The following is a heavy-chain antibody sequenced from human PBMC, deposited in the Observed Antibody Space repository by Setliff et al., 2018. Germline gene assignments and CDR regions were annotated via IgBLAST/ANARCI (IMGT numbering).Heavy chain of an antibody. CDR3: ARASSGWYSTYYYYMDV. Sequence: SETLSLTCTVSDDSISSRHYYWSWIRQPAGKGLEWLGQIYTSWSTNFSPSLKSRVTISLDTSKNQFPLNLTSVTAADTAVYYCARASSGWYSTYYYYMDVWGKGTTVTVSS. J-gene: IGHJ6*03. CDR2: IYTSWST. D-gene: IGHD6-19*01. CDR1: DDSISSRHYY. V-gene: IGHV4-61*09.